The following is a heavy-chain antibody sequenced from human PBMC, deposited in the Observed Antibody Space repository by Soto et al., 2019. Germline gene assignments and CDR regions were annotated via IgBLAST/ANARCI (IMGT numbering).Heavy chain of an antibody. J-gene: IGHJ6*02. D-gene: IGHD2-2*01. Sequence: GGSLRLSCAASGFTFSTYSMNWVRQAPGKGLEWVSSISSSGTYIHYADSLKGRFTISRDNAKNSLYLQMISLRAEDTAVYYCARDPSDCSSTSCWGYYALDVWGQGTTVTVSS. CDR1: GFTFSTYS. CDR3: ARDPSDCSSTSCWGYYALDV. V-gene: IGHV3-21*01. CDR2: ISSSGTYI.